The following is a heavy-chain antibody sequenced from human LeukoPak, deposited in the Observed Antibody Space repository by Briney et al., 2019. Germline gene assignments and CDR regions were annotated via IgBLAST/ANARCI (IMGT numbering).Heavy chain of an antibody. D-gene: IGHD6-19*01. Sequence: SETLSLTCAVYGGSFSGYYWSRIRQPPGKGLEWIGEINHSGSTNYNPSLKSRVTISVDTSKNQFSLKLSSVTAADTAVYYCARSRGTGAFDIWGQGTMVTVSS. CDR1: GGSFSGYY. J-gene: IGHJ3*02. CDR3: ARSRGTGAFDI. CDR2: INHSGST. V-gene: IGHV4-34*01.